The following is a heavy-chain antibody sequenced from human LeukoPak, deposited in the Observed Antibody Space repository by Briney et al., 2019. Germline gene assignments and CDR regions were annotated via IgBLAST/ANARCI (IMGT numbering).Heavy chain of an antibody. J-gene: IGHJ4*02. CDR3: ARALPLYYDFWSGYFGFSYFDY. D-gene: IGHD3-3*01. CDR1: GGSISSYY. CDR2: IYYSGST. V-gene: IGHV4-59*01. Sequence: KTSETLSLTCTVSGGSISSYYWSWIRQPPGKGLEWIGYIYYSGSTNYNPSLKSRVTISVDTSKNQFSLKLSSVTAADTAVYYCARALPLYYDFWSGYFGFSYFDYWGQGTLVTVSS.